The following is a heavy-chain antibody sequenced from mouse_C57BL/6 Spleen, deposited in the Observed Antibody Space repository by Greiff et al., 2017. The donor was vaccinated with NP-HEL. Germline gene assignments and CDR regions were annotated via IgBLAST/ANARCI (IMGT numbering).Heavy chain of an antibody. D-gene: IGHD2-1*01. Sequence: EVQLQESVAELVRPGASVKLSCTASGFNIKHTYMHWVKQRPEQGLEWIGRIDPANGNTKYVPKFQGKATKTADTSSNTAFLQLSSLTSEDTSIYYCALLSALFAYWGQATLVTVSA. CDR1: GFNIKHTY. CDR2: IDPANGNT. V-gene: IGHV14-3*01. J-gene: IGHJ3*01. CDR3: ALLSALFAY.